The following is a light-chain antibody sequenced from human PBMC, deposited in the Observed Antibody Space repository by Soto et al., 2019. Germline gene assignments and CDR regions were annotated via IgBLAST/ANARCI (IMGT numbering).Light chain of an antibody. J-gene: IGKJ1*01. V-gene: IGKV3-20*01. Sequence: EIVLTQSPGTLSLSPGERATLSCRASQSVSSSYLAWYQQKPGQAPRLLIYGASSRATGNPDRFSGSGSGTDFTLTISRLEPEDFAVYYCQQYGSSPPWTFGQGTKV. CDR3: QQYGSSPPWT. CDR2: GAS. CDR1: QSVSSSY.